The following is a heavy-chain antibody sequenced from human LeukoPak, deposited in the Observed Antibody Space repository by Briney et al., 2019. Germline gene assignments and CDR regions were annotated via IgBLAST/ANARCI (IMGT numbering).Heavy chain of an antibody. J-gene: IGHJ1*01. V-gene: IGHV3-23*01. CDR1: GFIFSSYW. CDR2: ISPSGGIT. CDR3: AKDDDWGRYKH. D-gene: IGHD3-16*01. Sequence: GGSLRLSCAASGFIFSSYWMHWVRQAPGKGLEWVSGISPSGGITYYTDSVKGRFTISRDNSKNTQSLQMNSLRAEDTAVYYCAKDDDWGRYKHWGQGTLVTVSS.